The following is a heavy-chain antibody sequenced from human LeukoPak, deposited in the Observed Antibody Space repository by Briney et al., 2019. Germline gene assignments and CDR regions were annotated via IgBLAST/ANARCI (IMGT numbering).Heavy chain of an antibody. V-gene: IGHV3-7*04. D-gene: IGHD3-10*01. CDR3: ARGITMAN. Sequence: GGSLRLSCAASGFTFSNYWMTWVRQVPGKGLEWVANIKQDGSERDYVDSVKGRFTISRDDAKNSLYLQMNSLRAEDTAVDYCARGITMANWGQGTLVTVSS. CDR2: IKQDGSER. J-gene: IGHJ4*02. CDR1: GFTFSNYW.